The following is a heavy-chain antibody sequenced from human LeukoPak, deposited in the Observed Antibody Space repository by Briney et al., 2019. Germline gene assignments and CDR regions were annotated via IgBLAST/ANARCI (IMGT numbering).Heavy chain of an antibody. CDR1: GGSISSSSYY. CDR3: ARKGTTYYDYIWGSYRDKYYFDY. V-gene: IGHV4-39*01. J-gene: IGHJ4*02. CDR2: IYYSGST. Sequence: SETLSLTCTVSGGSISSSSYYWGWIRQPPGKGLEWIGSIYYSGSTYYNPSLKSRVTISVDTSKNQFSLKLSSVTAADTAVYYCARKGTTYYDYIWGSYRDKYYFDYWAREPWSPSPQ. D-gene: IGHD3-16*02.